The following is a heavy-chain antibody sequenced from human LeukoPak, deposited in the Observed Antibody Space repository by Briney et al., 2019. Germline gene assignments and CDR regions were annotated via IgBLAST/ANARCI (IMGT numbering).Heavy chain of an antibody. Sequence: SETLSLTCTVSGGSMSPYHWGWIRQPPGKGLEWTGYIYYSGSTNYNPSLKSRVAISVDRSKNQFSLKLRSVTAADTALYYCARGGTAFDIWGQGTMVTVSS. CDR3: ARGGTAFDI. CDR1: GGSMSPYH. CDR2: IYYSGST. D-gene: IGHD1-26*01. J-gene: IGHJ3*02. V-gene: IGHV4-59*12.